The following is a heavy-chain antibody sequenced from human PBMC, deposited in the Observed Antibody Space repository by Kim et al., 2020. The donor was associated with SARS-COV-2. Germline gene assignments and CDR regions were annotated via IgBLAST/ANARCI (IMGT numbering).Heavy chain of an antibody. Sequence: GGSLRLSCAASGFTFSSYDLHWVRQGTEKGLEWVSSIGTKADTYYPDSVKDRFTISRENAKDSFYLQMHSLRAEDTAVYYCARGPIEEGIRATKGYFDLWGRGTVVTVSS. J-gene: IGHJ2*01. CDR3: ARGPIEEGIRATKGYFDL. CDR1: GFTFSSYD. V-gene: IGHV3-13*04. D-gene: IGHD1-20*01. CDR2: IGTKADT.